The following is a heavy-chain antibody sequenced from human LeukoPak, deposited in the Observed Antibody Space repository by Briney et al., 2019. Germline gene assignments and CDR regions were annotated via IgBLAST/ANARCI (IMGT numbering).Heavy chain of an antibody. J-gene: IGHJ4*02. Sequence: SETLSLTCTVSGGSISSYYWSWIRQPAGKGLEWIGRIYTSGSTNYNPSLKSRVTMSVDTSKNQFSLKLSSVTAADTAAYYCARDIKTVGGYYYDYWGQGTLVTVSS. D-gene: IGHD3-3*01. CDR2: IYTSGST. V-gene: IGHV4-4*07. CDR1: GGSISSYY. CDR3: ARDIKTVGGYYYDY.